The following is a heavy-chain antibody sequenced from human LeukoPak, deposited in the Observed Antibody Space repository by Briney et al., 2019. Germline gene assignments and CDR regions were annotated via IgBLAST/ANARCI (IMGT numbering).Heavy chain of an antibody. CDR1: GYTFTGYY. CDR2: INPNSGGT. V-gene: IGHV1-2*02. CDR3: ARDGYSGYDFRGMDV. D-gene: IGHD5-12*01. Sequence: ASVKVSCKASGYTFTGYYMYWVRQAPGQGLEWMGWINPNSGGTNYAQKFQGRVTMTRDTSISTAYMELSRLRSDDTAVYYCARDGYSGYDFRGMDVWGKGTTVTVSS. J-gene: IGHJ6*04.